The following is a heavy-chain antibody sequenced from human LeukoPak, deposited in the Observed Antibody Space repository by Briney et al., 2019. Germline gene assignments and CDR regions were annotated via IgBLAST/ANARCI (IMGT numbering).Heavy chain of an antibody. J-gene: IGHJ4*02. CDR1: GYTFPSYG. CDR2: INPYNGNT. CDR3: ARVAAADYFDY. Sequence: GASVKVSCKASGYTFPSYGISWVRQSPGQGLEWMGWINPYNGNTNYAQKLQGRVTMTTDTSTSTAYMELRSLRSDDTAVYYCARVAAADYFDYWGQGTLVTVSS. D-gene: IGHD6-13*01. V-gene: IGHV1-18*01.